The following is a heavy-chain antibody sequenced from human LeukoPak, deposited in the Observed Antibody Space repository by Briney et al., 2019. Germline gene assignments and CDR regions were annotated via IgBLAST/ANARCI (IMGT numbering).Heavy chain of an antibody. J-gene: IGHJ4*02. CDR2: IYYSGST. D-gene: IGHD2-21*02. CDR1: GGSISSFY. V-gene: IGHV4-59*01. Sequence: SETLSLTCIVSGGSISSFYWSWIRQPPGKGLEWIGYIYYSGSTNYNPSLKSRVTISVDTSKNQFSLKLSSVTAADTAVYFCAASVVTAPYFDYWGQGTLVTVSS. CDR3: AASVVTAPYFDY.